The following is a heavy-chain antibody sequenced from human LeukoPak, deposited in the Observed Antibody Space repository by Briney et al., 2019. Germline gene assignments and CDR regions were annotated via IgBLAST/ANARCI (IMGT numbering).Heavy chain of an antibody. V-gene: IGHV3-53*05. CDR3: ARESESSGWYDY. CDR1: GFIVSSNY. J-gene: IGHJ4*02. Sequence: GGSLRLSCAASGFIVSSNYMSWVRQAPGKGLEWVSVIYSGGSTSYADSVKGRFTISRDNSKNSLYLQMNSLRSDDTALYYCARESESSGWYDYWGQGTLVTVSS. D-gene: IGHD6-19*01. CDR2: IYSGGST.